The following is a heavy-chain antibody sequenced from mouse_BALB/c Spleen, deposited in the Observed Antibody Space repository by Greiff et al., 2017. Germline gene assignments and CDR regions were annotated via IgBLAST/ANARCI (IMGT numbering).Heavy chain of an antibody. V-gene: IGHV5-17*02. CDR3: ARETPYAMDY. CDR2: ISSGSSTI. Sequence: EVKLQESGGGLVQPGGSRKLSCAASGFTFSSFGMHWVRQAPEKGLEWVAYISSGSSTIYYADTVKGRITISRDNPKNTLFLQMTSLRSEDTAMYYCARETPYAMDYWGQGTSVTVSS. CDR1: GFTFSSFG. J-gene: IGHJ4*01.